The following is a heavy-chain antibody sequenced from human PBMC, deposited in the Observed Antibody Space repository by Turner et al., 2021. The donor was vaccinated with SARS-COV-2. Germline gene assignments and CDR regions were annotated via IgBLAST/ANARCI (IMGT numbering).Heavy chain of an antibody. V-gene: IGHV1-24*01. J-gene: IGHJ5*02. CDR2: CDPEDGET. CDR3: ATAPPYCTNGVCPNLFDP. CDR1: GYTLIELS. D-gene: IGHD2-8*01. Sequence: QVQLVQSGAEVKKPGASVKVSCKVSGYTLIELSMHWVRQAPGKGLEWMVGCDPEDGETIYAQKFQGRVTMTEDTSTDTAYMKLSSLRSEDTAVYYCATAPPYCTNGVCPNLFDPWGQGTLVTVSS.